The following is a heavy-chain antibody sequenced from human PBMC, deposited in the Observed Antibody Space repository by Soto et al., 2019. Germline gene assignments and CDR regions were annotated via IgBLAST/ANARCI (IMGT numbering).Heavy chain of an antibody. CDR3: ARVEVASIGYDY. D-gene: IGHD3-22*01. CDR1: AGSIRSGTHY. CDR2: IYHSGKT. J-gene: IGHJ4*02. Sequence: VQLQESGPGLVKPSQTLSLTCTVSAGSIRSGTHYWSWIRQHPGKGLEWIGHIYHSGKTYYNPSLESRVTLLVDTSKNQFSLKVSAVTAADTAVYYCARVEVASIGYDYWGQGTLVIVSS. V-gene: IGHV4-31*03.